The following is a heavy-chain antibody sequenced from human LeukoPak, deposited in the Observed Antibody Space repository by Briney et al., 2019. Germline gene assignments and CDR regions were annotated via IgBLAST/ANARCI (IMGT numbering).Heavy chain of an antibody. Sequence: GGSLRLSCAASGFTFSSYAMSWVRQAPGKGLEWVSAISGSGGSTYYADSVKGRFTISRDNSKNTLYLQMSSLRAEDTAVYYCAKSGSSHYYFDYWGQGTLVTVSS. J-gene: IGHJ4*02. CDR2: ISGSGGST. V-gene: IGHV3-23*01. D-gene: IGHD6-13*01. CDR3: AKSGSSHYYFDY. CDR1: GFTFSSYA.